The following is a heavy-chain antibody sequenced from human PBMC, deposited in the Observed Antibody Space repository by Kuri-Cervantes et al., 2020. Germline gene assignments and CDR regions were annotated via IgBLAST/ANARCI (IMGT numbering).Heavy chain of an antibody. J-gene: IGHJ6*02. CDR3: ARERDDFWSGYYTWAGDYYYYGMDV. CDR2: MNPNSGNT. V-gene: IGHV1-8*01. Sequence: ASVKVSCKASGYTFTSYDINWVRQATGQGLEWMGWMNPNSGNTGYAQKFQGRVTMTRNTSISTAYMELSSLRAEDTAVYYCARERDDFWSGYYTWAGDYYYYGMDVWGQGTTVTVSS. CDR1: GYTFTSYD. D-gene: IGHD3-3*01.